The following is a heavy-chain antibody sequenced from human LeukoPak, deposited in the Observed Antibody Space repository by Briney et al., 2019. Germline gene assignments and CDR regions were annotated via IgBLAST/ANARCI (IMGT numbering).Heavy chain of an antibody. Sequence: GGSLRLSCAASGFTFSSYAKHWVRQDPGKGLEWVAVISYDGSNKYYADSVKGRFTISRDNSKNMLYLQMNSLRAEDTAVFYCARVSIAAAGPTVFDYWGQGTLVTVSS. D-gene: IGHD6-13*01. CDR3: ARVSIAAAGPTVFDY. CDR2: ISYDGSNK. CDR1: GFTFSSYA. J-gene: IGHJ4*02. V-gene: IGHV3-30-3*01.